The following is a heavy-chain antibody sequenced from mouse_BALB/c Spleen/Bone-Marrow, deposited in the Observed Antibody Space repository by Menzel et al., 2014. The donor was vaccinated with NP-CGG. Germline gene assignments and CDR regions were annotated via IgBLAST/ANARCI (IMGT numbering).Heavy chain of an antibody. CDR3: ARSRYGSYYGY. CDR2: IYPGNVNT. J-gene: IGHJ2*01. Sequence: QVQLQQSGPELVKPGASVMISCKASNYTFTTYYIYWVKQRPGQGLEWIGWIYPGNVNTKYNEKFKAKVTLTADKSSSTAYMQLSSLTSEDSAVYFCARSRYGSYYGYWGQGTPLTVSS. CDR1: NYTFTTYY. D-gene: IGHD1-1*01. V-gene: IGHV1S56*01.